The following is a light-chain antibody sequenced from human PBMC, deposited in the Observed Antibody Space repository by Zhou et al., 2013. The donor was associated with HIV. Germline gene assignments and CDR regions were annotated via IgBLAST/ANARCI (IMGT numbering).Light chain of an antibody. Sequence: DIVLTQSPATLALSPGERATLSCRASQSVSNYLAWYQQKPGQAPRLLIYDASNRATGVPARFSGSGSGTDFTLTISSLEPEDFAVYSCQQYGSSPLTFGQGTKVEIK. CDR3: QQYGSSPLT. CDR2: DAS. J-gene: IGKJ1*01. V-gene: IGKV3-11*01. CDR1: QSVSNY.